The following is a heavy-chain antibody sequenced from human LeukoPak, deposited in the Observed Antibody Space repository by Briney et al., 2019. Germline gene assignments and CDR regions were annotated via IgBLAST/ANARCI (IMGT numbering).Heavy chain of an antibody. CDR2: ISYDGSNK. Sequence: PGGSLRLSCAASGFTFSSYAMHWVRQAPGKGLEWVAVISYDGSNKYYADSVKGRFTISRDNAKNSLYLQMNSLRAEDTAVYYCARADDIVVVVAAKDYYYYGMDVWGQGTTVTVSS. CDR3: ARADDIVVVVAAKDYYYYGMDV. D-gene: IGHD2-15*01. CDR1: GFTFSSYA. V-gene: IGHV3-30*04. J-gene: IGHJ6*02.